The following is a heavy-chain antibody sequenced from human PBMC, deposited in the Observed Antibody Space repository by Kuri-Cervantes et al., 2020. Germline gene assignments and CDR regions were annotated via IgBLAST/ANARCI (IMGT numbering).Heavy chain of an antibody. CDR2: ISSSSSTI. V-gene: IGHV3-48*02. D-gene: IGHD2-15*01. CDR3: ARGYCGGGSCYLFFDY. CDR1: GFTFSSYS. Sequence: GESLKISCAASGFTFSSYSMNWVRQAPGKGLEWVSYISSSSSTIYYADSVKGRFTISRDNAKNSLYLQMNSLRDEDTAVYYCARGYCGGGSCYLFFDYWGQGTLVTVSS. J-gene: IGHJ4*02.